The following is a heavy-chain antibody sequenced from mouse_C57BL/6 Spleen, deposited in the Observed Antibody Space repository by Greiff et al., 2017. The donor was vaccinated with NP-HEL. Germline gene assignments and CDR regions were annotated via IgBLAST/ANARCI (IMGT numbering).Heavy chain of an antibody. CDR3: GRSVYDYDVEAFDY. CDR2: IDPSDSET. J-gene: IGHJ2*01. D-gene: IGHD2-4*01. CDR1: GYTFTSYW. V-gene: IGHV1-52*01. Sequence: QVQLQQPGAELVRPGSSVKLSCKASGYTFTSYWMHWVKQRPIQGLEWIGNIDPSDSETHYNQKFKDKATLTVDKSSSTAYMQLSSLTSEDSAVYYGGRSVYDYDVEAFDYWGQGTTLTVSS.